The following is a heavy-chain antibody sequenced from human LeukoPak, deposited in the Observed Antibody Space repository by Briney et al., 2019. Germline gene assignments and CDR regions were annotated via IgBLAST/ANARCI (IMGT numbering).Heavy chain of an antibody. V-gene: IGHV4-59*08. CDR2: IYYSGST. CDR3: ARQGYYYDSSGYSTFDY. D-gene: IGHD3-22*01. Sequence: SETLSLTCTVSGGSISSYYWSWIRQPPGKGLEGIGYIYYSGSTNYNPSLKSRVTISVDTSKNQFSLKLSSVTAADTAVYYCARQGYYYDSSGYSTFDYWGQGTLVTVSS. CDR1: GGSISSYY. J-gene: IGHJ4*02.